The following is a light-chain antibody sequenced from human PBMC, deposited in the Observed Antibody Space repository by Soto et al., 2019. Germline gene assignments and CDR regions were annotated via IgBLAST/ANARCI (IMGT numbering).Light chain of an antibody. V-gene: IGLV1-47*01. CDR2: RNN. Sequence: QSVLTQPPSASGTPGQRVTISCSGSSSNIGSNYVYWYQQLPGTAPKLLIYRNNQRPSGVPDRFSGSKSGNSASLAISGLRSEDEADYYCAAWDDSLSGWVFGGVTKLTVL. CDR1: SSNIGSNY. J-gene: IGLJ3*02. CDR3: AAWDDSLSGWV.